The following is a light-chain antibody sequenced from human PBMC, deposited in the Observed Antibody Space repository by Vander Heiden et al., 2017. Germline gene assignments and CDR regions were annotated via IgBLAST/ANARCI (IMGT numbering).Light chain of an antibody. CDR1: QSISSW. V-gene: IGKV1-5*03. Sequence: NQMNRSPSTRSASVGDRVTITCRASQSISSWLAWYQQKPGKAPKLLIYKASSLESGVPSRFSGSGSGTEFTLTISSLQPDDFATYYCQQYNSYSTFGQGTKVEIK. CDR3: QQYNSYST. CDR2: KAS. J-gene: IGKJ1*01.